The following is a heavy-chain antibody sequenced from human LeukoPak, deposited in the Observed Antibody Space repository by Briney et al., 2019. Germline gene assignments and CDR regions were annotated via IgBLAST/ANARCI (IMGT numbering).Heavy chain of an antibody. D-gene: IGHD4-17*01. V-gene: IGHV3-48*02. J-gene: IGHJ5*02. CDR3: TTVTTPDNWFDP. CDR2: ISSSSSTI. CDR1: GFTFSSYS. Sequence: PGGSLRLSCAASGFTFSSYSMNWVRQAPGKGLEWVSYISSSSSTIYYADSVKGRFTISRDNAKNSLYLQMNSLRDEDTAVYYCTTVTTPDNWFDPWGQGTLVTVSS.